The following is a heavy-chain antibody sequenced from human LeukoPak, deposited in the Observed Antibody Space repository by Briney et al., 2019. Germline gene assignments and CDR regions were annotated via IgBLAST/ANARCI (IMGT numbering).Heavy chain of an antibody. V-gene: IGHV3-30-3*01. CDR1: GFTFSSYA. D-gene: IGHD1-26*01. CDR3: ARDQSFPGTYFDY. Sequence: PGGSLRLSCAASGFTFSSYAMHWVRQAPGKGLEWVAVISYDGSNKYYADSVKGRFTISRDNSKNTLYLQMNSLRAEDTAVYYCARDQSFPGTYFDYWGQGTLVTVSS. CDR2: ISYDGSNK. J-gene: IGHJ4*02.